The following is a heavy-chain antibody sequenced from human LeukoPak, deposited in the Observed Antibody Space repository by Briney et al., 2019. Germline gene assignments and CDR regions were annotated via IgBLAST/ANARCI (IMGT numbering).Heavy chain of an antibody. CDR3: ARVLGYCSGGSCSIKSYYYYMDV. J-gene: IGHJ6*03. CDR1: GFTFSSYA. V-gene: IGHV3-23*01. D-gene: IGHD2-15*01. CDR2: ISGSGGST. Sequence: GGSLRLSCAASGFTFSSYAMSWVRQAPGKGLEWVSAISGSGGSTYYADSVKGRFTISGDNSKNTLYLQMNSLRAEDTAVYYCARVLGYCSGGSCSIKSYYYYMDVWGKGTTVTVSS.